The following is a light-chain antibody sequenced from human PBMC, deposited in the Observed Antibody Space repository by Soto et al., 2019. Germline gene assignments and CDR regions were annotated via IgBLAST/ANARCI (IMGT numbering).Light chain of an antibody. CDR1: SSDVGYFNY. J-gene: IGLJ2*01. CDR3: SSYTSSSPV. CDR2: EVS. V-gene: IGLV2-14*01. Sequence: QSALTQPASVSGSPGQSITISCTGTSSDVGYFNYVSWYQQLPGKAPKLMIYEVSNRPSGVSNRFSGSKSGNTASLTISGLQAEDEADYYCSSYTSSSPVFGGGTQLTVL.